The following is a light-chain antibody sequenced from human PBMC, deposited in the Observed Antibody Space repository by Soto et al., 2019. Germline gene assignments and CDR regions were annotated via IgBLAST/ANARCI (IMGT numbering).Light chain of an antibody. V-gene: IGKV1-39*01. J-gene: IGKJ2*03. CDR3: QHSYSTPYS. CDR1: QSISTY. Sequence: DIPMTQSPSSLSASVGDRVTITCRTSQSISTYLNWYQHKPGKAPHLLIYGASSLQSGVSSRFSGSGSGTDFALTISSLQPEDFATYYCQHSYSTPYSFGQGTKLEIK. CDR2: GAS.